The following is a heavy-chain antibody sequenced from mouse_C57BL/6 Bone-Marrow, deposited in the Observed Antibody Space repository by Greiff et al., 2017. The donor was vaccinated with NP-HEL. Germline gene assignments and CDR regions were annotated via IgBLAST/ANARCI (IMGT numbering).Heavy chain of an antibody. CDR2: IYPRSGNT. CDR1: GYTFTSYG. D-gene: IGHD4-1*01. J-gene: IGHJ2*01. Sequence: VQRVESGAELARPGASVKLSCKASGYTFTSYGISWVKQRTGQGLEWIGEIYPRSGNTYYNEKFKGKATLTADKSSSTAYMELRSLTSEDSAVYFCARGNWDVDYFDYWGQGTTLTVSS. CDR3: ARGNWDVDYFDY. V-gene: IGHV1-81*01.